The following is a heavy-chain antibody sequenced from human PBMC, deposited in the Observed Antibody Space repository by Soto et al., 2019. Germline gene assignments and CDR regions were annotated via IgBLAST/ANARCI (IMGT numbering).Heavy chain of an antibody. Sequence: PGESLKISCKGSGYSFTSYWIGWVRQMPGKGLEWMGIIYPGDSDTRYSPSFQGQVTISADKSISTAYLQWSSLKASDTAMYYCARHEGIQLVYYYYGMDVWGQGTTVTVSS. CDR1: GYSFTSYW. CDR3: ARHEGIQLVYYYYGMDV. D-gene: IGHD5-18*01. CDR2: IYPGDSDT. J-gene: IGHJ6*02. V-gene: IGHV5-51*01.